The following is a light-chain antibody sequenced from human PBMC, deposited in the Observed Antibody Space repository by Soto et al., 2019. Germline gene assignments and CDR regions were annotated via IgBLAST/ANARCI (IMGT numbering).Light chain of an antibody. CDR3: SSYAGTKNFPYV. CDR1: SSDVGGYNY. J-gene: IGLJ1*01. Sequence: QSALTQPPSASGSPGQSVTISCTGTSSDVGGYNYVSWYQQHPGKAPKLIIFEVNKRPSGVPDRFSGSKSGNTASLTVSGLQTEDEADYYCSSYAGTKNFPYVFGTGTKVTVL. CDR2: EVN. V-gene: IGLV2-8*01.